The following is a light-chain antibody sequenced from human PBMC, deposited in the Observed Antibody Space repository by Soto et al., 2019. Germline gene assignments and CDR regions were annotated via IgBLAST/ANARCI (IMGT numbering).Light chain of an antibody. J-gene: IGKJ2*01. CDR1: QSVGSN. Sequence: EIVMTQSPATLSVSPGERASLSCRASQSVGSNLAWYQQTAGQAPRLLIYGASTRATGIPARFSGSGSGTEFPVTISRVQSEDFAVYSCQQYTNWPYTFGQGTKLEIK. CDR2: GAS. V-gene: IGKV3-15*01. CDR3: QQYTNWPYT.